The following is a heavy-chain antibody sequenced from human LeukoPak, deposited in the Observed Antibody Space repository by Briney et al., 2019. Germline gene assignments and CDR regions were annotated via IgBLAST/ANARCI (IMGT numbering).Heavy chain of an antibody. V-gene: IGHV3-7*03. CDR1: GFTFSNYW. J-gene: IGHJ3*01. Sequence: GGSLRLSCAASGFTFSNYWMTWVRQGTGKGLEWVANIKPGGNEKYYVDSVKGRFTISRDNVKNSLYLQMNSLRAEDTAIYYCATFRFLGTWGQGTMLTVSS. CDR3: ATFRFLGT. D-gene: IGHD3-3*01. CDR2: IKPGGNEK.